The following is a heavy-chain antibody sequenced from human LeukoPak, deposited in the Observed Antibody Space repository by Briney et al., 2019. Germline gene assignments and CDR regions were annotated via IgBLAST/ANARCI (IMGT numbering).Heavy chain of an antibody. V-gene: IGHV3-23*01. CDR1: GGTFSSYA. CDR2: ISGSGGST. J-gene: IGHJ4*02. D-gene: IGHD1-26*01. Sequence: SCKASGGTFSSYAMSWVRQAPGKGLEWVSAISGSGGSTYYADSVKGRFTISRDNSKNTLYLQMNSLRAEDTAVYYCAKEGSYPSFDYWGQGTLVTVSS. CDR3: AKEGSYPSFDY.